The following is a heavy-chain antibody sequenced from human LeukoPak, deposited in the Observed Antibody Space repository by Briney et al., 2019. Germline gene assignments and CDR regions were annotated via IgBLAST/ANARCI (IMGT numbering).Heavy chain of an antibody. D-gene: IGHD2-8*01. CDR2: MNPNSGNT. Sequence: ASVKVSCKASGYTFTSYDINWVRQATGQGLEWMGWMNPNSGNTGYAQKFQGRVTMTRNTSISTAYMELSSLRSEDTAVYYCARGVSLISYYYYMDVWGKGTTVTVSS. V-gene: IGHV1-8*01. J-gene: IGHJ6*03. CDR1: GYTFTSYD. CDR3: ARGVSLISYYYYMDV.